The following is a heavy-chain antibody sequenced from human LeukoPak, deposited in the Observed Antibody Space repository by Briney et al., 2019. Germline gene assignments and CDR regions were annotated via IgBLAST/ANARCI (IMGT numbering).Heavy chain of an antibody. J-gene: IGHJ4*02. CDR2: INHSGST. V-gene: IGHV4-34*01. CDR3: ARGFDY. Sequence: SETLSLTCGVYGGSFSAYYWTWIRQPPGKGLEWIGEINHSGSTNYNPSLKSRVTLSVDTSKNQFSLKLRSVTAADTAVYHCARGFDYWGQGTLVTVSS. CDR1: GGSFSAYY.